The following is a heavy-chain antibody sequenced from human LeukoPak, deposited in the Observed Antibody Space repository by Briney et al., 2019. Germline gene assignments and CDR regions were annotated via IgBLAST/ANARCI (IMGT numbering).Heavy chain of an antibody. Sequence: GGSPRLSCAASGFTFSSYSMNWVRQAPGKGLEWVSSISSSSSYIYYADSVKGRFTISRDNAKNSLYLQMNSLRAEDTAVYYCARDRDGDYAYWGQGTLVTVSS. J-gene: IGHJ4*02. CDR1: GFTFSSYS. V-gene: IGHV3-21*01. D-gene: IGHD4-17*01. CDR3: ARDRDGDYAY. CDR2: ISSSSSYI.